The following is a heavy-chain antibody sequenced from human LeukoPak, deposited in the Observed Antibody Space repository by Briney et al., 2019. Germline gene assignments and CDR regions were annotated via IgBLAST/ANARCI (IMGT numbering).Heavy chain of an antibody. CDR1: GLTFSSYD. Sequence: GGSLRLSCAASGLTFSSYDIHWVRQAPGKGLEWGSSIGVTGATSSTDSVKGRFTLSRENAKKSLYLQVSSLRVEDTAVYFCVLGAYWNDDKNAFHIWGPGTMLTVSS. CDR2: IGVTGAT. D-gene: IGHD1-1*01. CDR3: VLGAYWNDDKNAFHI. J-gene: IGHJ3*02. V-gene: IGHV3-13*01.